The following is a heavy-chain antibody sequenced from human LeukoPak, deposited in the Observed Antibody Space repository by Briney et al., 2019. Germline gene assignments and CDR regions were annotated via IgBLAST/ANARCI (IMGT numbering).Heavy chain of an antibody. CDR1: GFSLSSHS. J-gene: IGHJ4*02. Sequence: GGSLRLSCAASGFSLSSHSMDWVRQHPGKGLEGVSSISINSDYIYYADAMKGRFTISRDNAKNSLYLQINSLRAEDTAVYYCASYSLGEKAVASPFDYWGQGTLVTVSS. CDR3: ASYSLGEKAVASPFDY. D-gene: IGHD6-19*01. CDR2: ISINSDYI. V-gene: IGHV3-21*04.